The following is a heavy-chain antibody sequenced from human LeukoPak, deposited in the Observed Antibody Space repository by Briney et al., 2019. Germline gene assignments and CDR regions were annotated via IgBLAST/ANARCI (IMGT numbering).Heavy chain of an antibody. CDR3: ARGLRITMIVATGAFDI. CDR1: GDSVSSNSAA. CDR2: TYYRSKWYN. J-gene: IGHJ3*02. Sequence: SQTLSLTCAISGDSVSSNSAAWNWIRQSPSRGLEWLGRTYYRSKWYNDYAVSVKSRITINPDTSKNQFSLQLNSVTPEDTAVYYCARGLRITMIVATGAFDIWGQGTMVTVSS. V-gene: IGHV6-1*01. D-gene: IGHD3-22*01.